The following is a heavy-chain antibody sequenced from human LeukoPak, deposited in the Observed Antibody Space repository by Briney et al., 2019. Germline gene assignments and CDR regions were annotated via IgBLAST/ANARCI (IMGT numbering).Heavy chain of an antibody. CDR2: INAGNGNT. CDR1: GYTFTTYA. CDR3: ARDRDSSGWFDY. V-gene: IGHV1-3*01. D-gene: IGHD6-19*01. Sequence: ASVKVSCTASGYTFTTYAMHWVRQAPGQRLEWMGWINAGNGNTKYSQKFQGRVTITRDTSASTTYVELSSLRSEDTAVYYCARDRDSSGWFDYWGQGTLVTVSS. J-gene: IGHJ4*02.